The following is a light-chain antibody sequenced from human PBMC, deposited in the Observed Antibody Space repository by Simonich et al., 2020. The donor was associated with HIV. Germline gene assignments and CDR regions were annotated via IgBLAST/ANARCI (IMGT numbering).Light chain of an antibody. Sequence: QSALTQPASVSGSPGQSITISCTGTSSDVGGYDVVSWYQQHPGKAPKLMIYEVIKRPSGVSNRFSGSKSGNTASLTISGLQAEDEADYYCCSYAHSDTYVFGTGTKVTVL. CDR2: EVI. CDR3: CSYAHSDTYV. CDR1: SSDVGGYDV. J-gene: IGLJ1*01. V-gene: IGLV2-23*02.